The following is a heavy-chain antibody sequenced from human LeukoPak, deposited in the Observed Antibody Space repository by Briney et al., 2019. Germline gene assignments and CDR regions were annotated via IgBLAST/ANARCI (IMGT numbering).Heavy chain of an antibody. CDR1: GGSFSGYY. CDR3: ARSPGYYDFWSATYYYYYYMDV. CDR2: INHSGST. Sequence: SETLSLTCAVYGGSFSGYYWSWIRQPPGKGLEWIGEINHSGSTNYNPSLKSRVTISVDTSKNQFSLKLSSVTAADTAVYYCARSPGYYDFWSATYYYYYYMDVWGKGTTVTVSS. D-gene: IGHD3-3*01. J-gene: IGHJ6*03. V-gene: IGHV4-34*01.